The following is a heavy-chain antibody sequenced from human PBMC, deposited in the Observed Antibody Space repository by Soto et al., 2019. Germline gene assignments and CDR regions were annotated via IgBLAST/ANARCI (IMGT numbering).Heavy chain of an antibody. CDR1: GGSFSCYY. Sequence: PSETLSLTCAVYGGSFSCYYWSWIRQPPGKGLEWIGEINHSGSTNYNPSLKSRVTISVDTSKNQFSLKLSSVTAADTAVYYCARGRIVLMVYAMYYYYYGMDVWGQGTTVTVSS. D-gene: IGHD2-8*01. J-gene: IGHJ6*02. V-gene: IGHV4-34*01. CDR2: INHSGST. CDR3: ARGRIVLMVYAMYYYYYGMDV.